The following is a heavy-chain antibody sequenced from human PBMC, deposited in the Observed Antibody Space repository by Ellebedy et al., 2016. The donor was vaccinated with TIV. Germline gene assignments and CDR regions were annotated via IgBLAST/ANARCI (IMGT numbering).Heavy chain of an antibody. CDR2: INSSGAT. D-gene: IGHD6-6*01. CDR1: GGSISSRSYH. J-gene: IGHJ4*02. CDR3: ARVWGIATRPVDS. V-gene: IGHV4-39*07. Sequence: MPSETLSLTCIVSGGSISSRSYHCDWIRQSPGKGLEWIGTINSSGATQYNPSLKSRVTISLDKSKNKFSLKMTSVTPADTAVFYCARVWGIATRPVDSWGQGTLVTVSP.